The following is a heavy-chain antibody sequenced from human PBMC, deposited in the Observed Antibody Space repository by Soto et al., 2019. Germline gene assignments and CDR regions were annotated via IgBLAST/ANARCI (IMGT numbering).Heavy chain of an antibody. CDR2: IDHSGST. J-gene: IGHJ1*01. D-gene: IGHD3-3*01. CDR3: ASFFLYFWSGYHIQH. V-gene: IGHV4-30-2*01. Sequence: SLSRTRAACGGFISSRGYSWSWIRQPPGKGLEWIGYIDHSGSTYYNPSLKSRVTISVDRSKNQFSLKLSSVTAADTAADDCASFFLYFWSGYHIQHWGQASLVTV. CDR1: GGFISSRGYS.